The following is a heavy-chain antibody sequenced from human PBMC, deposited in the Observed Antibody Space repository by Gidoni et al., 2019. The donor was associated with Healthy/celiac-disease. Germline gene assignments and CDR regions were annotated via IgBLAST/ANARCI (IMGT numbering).Heavy chain of an antibody. CDR1: GYTFTGHY. J-gene: IGHJ4*02. D-gene: IGHD4-17*01. CDR3: ARLDETPYGDYVGMVY. Sequence: QVQLVQSGAEVKKPGASVKVSCTASGYTFTGHYMHWVRQAPGQGLEWMGRINPNSGGTNYAQKFQGRVTMTRDTSISTAYMELSRLRSDDTAVYYCARLDETPYGDYVGMVYWGQGTLVTVSS. CDR2: INPNSGGT. V-gene: IGHV1-2*06.